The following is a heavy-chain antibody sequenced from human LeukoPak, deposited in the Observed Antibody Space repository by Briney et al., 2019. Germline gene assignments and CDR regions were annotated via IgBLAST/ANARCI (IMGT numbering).Heavy chain of an antibody. D-gene: IGHD2-2*01. Sequence: GGSLRLSGAASGFTFSSYAMSGVGQAPGKGLEWVSAISGGGGSTYYADSVKGRFTISRDNAKNSLYLQMNSLRAEDTAVYYCAPSGRPASYFQHWGQGTLVTVSS. V-gene: IGHV3-23*01. CDR2: ISGGGGST. CDR1: GFTFSSYA. J-gene: IGHJ1*01. CDR3: APSGRPASYFQH.